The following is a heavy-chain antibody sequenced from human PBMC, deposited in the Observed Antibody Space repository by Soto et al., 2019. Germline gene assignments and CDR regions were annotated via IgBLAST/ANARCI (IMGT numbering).Heavy chain of an antibody. CDR3: AISYITNEAFDI. J-gene: IGHJ3*02. CDR2: ISHSGST. V-gene: IGHV4-34*01. D-gene: IGHD1-1*01. Sequence: QVQLQQWGAGLLKPSETLSLTCAVSSGPFSGYYWRWIRQSPGKGLEWIGEISHSGSTNYNPSLKSRVTISVDTSNNQFSLKLSSVTAADTAVYYCAISYITNEAFDIWGQGTLVTVSS. CDR1: SGPFSGYY.